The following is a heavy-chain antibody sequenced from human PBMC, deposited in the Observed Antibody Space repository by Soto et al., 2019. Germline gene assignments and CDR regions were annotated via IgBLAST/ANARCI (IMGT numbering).Heavy chain of an antibody. CDR3: AREGSYSAYNFAHGIQLWSFDF. D-gene: IGHD5-12*01. V-gene: IGHV4-4*07. J-gene: IGHJ4*02. Sequence: NPSETLSVTCTVSGGSINTFYWSWVRQPAGKGLEWIGRIFSSGSTSFNPSLESRVAMSVDTSKNHFSLNLSSVTAADMAVYYCAREGSYSAYNFAHGIQLWSFDFWGQGALVTVSS. CDR2: IFSSGST. CDR1: GGSINTFY.